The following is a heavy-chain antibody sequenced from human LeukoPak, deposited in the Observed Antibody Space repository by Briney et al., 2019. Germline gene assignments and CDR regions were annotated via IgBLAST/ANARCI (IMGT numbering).Heavy chain of an antibody. V-gene: IGHV3-30-3*01. D-gene: IGHD5-18*01. J-gene: IGHJ4*02. CDR1: GFTFSSHS. Sequence: GGSLRLSCAASGFTFSSHSIHWVRQAPGKGLEWVALISYDGGNKYYADSVEGRFTISRDNSKNTLYLQVDSLRGEDTGVYYCARDNGYRNGHAFDFWGQGTLVTVSS. CDR3: ARDNGYRNGHAFDF. CDR2: ISYDGGNK.